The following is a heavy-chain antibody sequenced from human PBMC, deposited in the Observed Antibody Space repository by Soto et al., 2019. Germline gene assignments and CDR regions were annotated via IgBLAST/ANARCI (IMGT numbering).Heavy chain of an antibody. CDR2: ILPVFDTT. J-gene: IGHJ3*02. V-gene: IGHV1-69*13. CDR3: ARGHEYGGNSDAFDI. Sequence: QVRLVQSGAGVKKPGSSVKVSCKYSGGTFKTESINWLRQAPGQGLEWIGNILPVFDTTDYAPKFQGRVTITADQATTTAYMELSSLTSQDTALYFCARGHEYGGNSDAFDIWGQGTMVTVSS. CDR1: GGTFKTES. D-gene: IGHD4-17*01.